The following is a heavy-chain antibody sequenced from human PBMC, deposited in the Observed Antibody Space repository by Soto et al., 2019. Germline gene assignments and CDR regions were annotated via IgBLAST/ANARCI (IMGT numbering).Heavy chain of an antibody. J-gene: IGHJ1*01. CDR3: ARAAVAGTLLGRVPHFQH. CDR2: INPNSGGT. CDR1: GYTFTGYY. V-gene: IGHV1-2*04. D-gene: IGHD6-19*01. Sequence: ASVKVSCKASGYTFTGYYMHWVRQAPGQGLEWMGWINPNSGGTNYAQKFQGWVTMTRDTSISTAYMELSRLRSDDTAVYYCARAAVAGTLLGRVPHFQHWGQGTLVTVSS.